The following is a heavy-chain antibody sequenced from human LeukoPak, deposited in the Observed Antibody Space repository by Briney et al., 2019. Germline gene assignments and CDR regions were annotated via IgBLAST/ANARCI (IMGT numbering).Heavy chain of an antibody. CDR2: IYYSGST. CDR3: ARVGDAFDI. V-gene: IGHV4-31*03. Sequence: SETLSLTCTVSGGSISSGGYDWGWLRQQRGKGLEWIVYIYYSGSTYYNPSLKSRVTISVDTSKNQFSLKLSSVTAPDTAVYYCARVGDAFDIWGQGTMVTVSS. CDR1: GGSISSGGYD. D-gene: IGHD3-3*01. J-gene: IGHJ3*02.